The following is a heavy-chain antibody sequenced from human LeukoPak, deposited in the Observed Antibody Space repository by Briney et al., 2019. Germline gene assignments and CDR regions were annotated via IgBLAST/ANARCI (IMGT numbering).Heavy chain of an antibody. CDR1: GYTFTGYY. Sequence: ASVKVSCRASGYTFTGYYIHWVRQAPGQGLEWMGWINPNSGGTNYAQKFQGRVTMTRDTSISTAYMELNRLRSDDTAVYYCASVVGGTHCFDPWGQGTLVTVSS. J-gene: IGHJ5*02. D-gene: IGHD2-15*01. CDR2: INPNSGGT. CDR3: ASVVGGTHCFDP. V-gene: IGHV1-2*02.